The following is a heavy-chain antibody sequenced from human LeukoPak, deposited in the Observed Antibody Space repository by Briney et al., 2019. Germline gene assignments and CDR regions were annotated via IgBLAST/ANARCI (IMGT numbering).Heavy chain of an antibody. Sequence: PSETLSLTCAVYGGSFSNYYWSWIRQPPGKGLEWIGEINHSGSTNYNPSLKSRVTISVDTSKKQFSLKLSSVTAADTAVYYCARIAARRYWYFDLWGRGTLVTVSS. CDR3: ARIAARRYWYFDL. D-gene: IGHD6-6*01. J-gene: IGHJ2*01. CDR2: INHSGST. V-gene: IGHV4-34*01. CDR1: GGSFSNYY.